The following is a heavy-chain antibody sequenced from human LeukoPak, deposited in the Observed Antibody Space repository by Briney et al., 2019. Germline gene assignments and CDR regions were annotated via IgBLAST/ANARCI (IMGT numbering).Heavy chain of an antibody. CDR3: VRDQEGFDY. V-gene: IGHV1-46*01. J-gene: IGHJ4*02. CDR2: IYPRDGST. Sequence: GASVKVSCKASGYTFTNNYLHWVRQAPGQGLEWMGMIYPRDGSTSYAQNFQGRVTVTRGTSTTTVHMELRGLRSEDTAVYYCVRDQEGFDYWGQGTVVTVSS. CDR1: GYTFTNNY.